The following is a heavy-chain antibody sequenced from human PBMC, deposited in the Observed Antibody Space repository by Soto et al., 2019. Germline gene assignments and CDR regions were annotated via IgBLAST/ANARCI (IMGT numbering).Heavy chain of an antibody. CDR3: AKDSGLPGDFGILIHAFDI. J-gene: IGHJ3*02. CDR2: VSGSLDSA. V-gene: IGHV3-23*01. Sequence: PGGSLRLSCEVSGFTFRDYAMSWVRQAPGKGLEWVSTVSGSLDSAYYSDAVKGRFTVSRDHSRNVLYLQMDSLRAEDTGVYYCAKDSGLPGDFGILIHAFDIWGQGTLVTVS. D-gene: IGHD3-10*01. CDR1: GFTFRDYA.